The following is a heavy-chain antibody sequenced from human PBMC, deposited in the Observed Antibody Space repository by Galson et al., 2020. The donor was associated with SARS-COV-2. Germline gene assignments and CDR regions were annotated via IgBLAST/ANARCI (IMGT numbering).Heavy chain of an antibody. CDR2: IYKSGNT. CDR1: GASISSGSYY. D-gene: IGHD3-3*01. J-gene: IGHJ6*02. CDR3: ARGSSPCVTSFGVLTGPCGMDV. Sequence: SETLSLTCTVSGASISSGSYYWSWIRQPAGKGLEWIGRIYKSGNTDYSPSLWSQVTISVDTSKNQFSLKLSSVTAADTAVYYCARGSSPCVTSFGVLTGPCGMDVWGQGTTVTVSS. V-gene: IGHV4-61*02.